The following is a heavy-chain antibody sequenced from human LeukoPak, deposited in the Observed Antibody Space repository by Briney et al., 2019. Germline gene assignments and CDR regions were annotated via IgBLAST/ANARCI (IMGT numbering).Heavy chain of an antibody. V-gene: IGHV3-30*04. D-gene: IGHD6-19*01. CDR3: ASGYSSGSDAFDI. Sequence: PGRSLRLSCAASGFTFSDYAMHWVRQAPGKGLEWVAVISYDGSNKYYANSVRGRFTISRDNSENTLYLQKNSLRAEDTAVYYCASGYSSGSDAFDIWGQGTMVTVSS. J-gene: IGHJ3*02. CDR2: ISYDGSNK. CDR1: GFTFSDYA.